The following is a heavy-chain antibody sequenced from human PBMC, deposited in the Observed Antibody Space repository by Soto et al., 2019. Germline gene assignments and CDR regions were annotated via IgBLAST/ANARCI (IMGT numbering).Heavy chain of an antibody. CDR2: ISGSGGST. Sequence: EVQLLESGGGLGQPGGSLRLSCAASGFSFGSYAMSWVRQAPGKGLEWVSGISGSGGSTYYADSVKGRFTISRDNSKNTLYLQMNGLRAEDTAVYYCVKGGSYLPFDGFDIWGQGTMVTVSS. CDR1: GFSFGSYA. V-gene: IGHV3-23*01. J-gene: IGHJ3*02. D-gene: IGHD1-26*01. CDR3: VKGGSYLPFDGFDI.